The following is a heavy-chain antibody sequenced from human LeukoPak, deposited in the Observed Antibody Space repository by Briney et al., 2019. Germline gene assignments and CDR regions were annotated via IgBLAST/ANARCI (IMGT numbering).Heavy chain of an antibody. J-gene: IGHJ6*04. Sequence: GGSLRLSCAASGFTFSNYWMSWVRQAPGKGLEWVASIKRDGSEKYYVDSVKGRFTISRDNAKNSLYLQMNSLGAEDTAVYYCAELGITMTGGVWGKGTTVTISS. V-gene: IGHV3-7*01. CDR1: GFTFSNYW. CDR2: IKRDGSEK. CDR3: AELGITMTGGV. D-gene: IGHD3-10*02.